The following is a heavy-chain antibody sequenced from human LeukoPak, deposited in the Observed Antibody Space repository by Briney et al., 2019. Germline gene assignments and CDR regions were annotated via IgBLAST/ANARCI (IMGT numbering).Heavy chain of an antibody. CDR1: GDSVSSNSAA. D-gene: IGHD1-1*01. CDR3: ARVGWNEGWFDP. Sequence: QALSLTCAISGDSVSSNSAAWNWIRQSPSRGLEWLGRTYYRSTWYNDYAVSVKSRITINPDTSKNQFSLQLNSVTPEDTAVYYCARVGWNEGWFDPWGQGTLVTVSS. J-gene: IGHJ5*02. V-gene: IGHV6-1*01. CDR2: TYYRSTWYN.